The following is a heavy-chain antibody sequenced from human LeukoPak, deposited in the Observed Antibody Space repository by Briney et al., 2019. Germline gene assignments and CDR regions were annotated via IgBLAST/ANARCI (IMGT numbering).Heavy chain of an antibody. CDR2: MNPYSGNT. Sequence: ASVKVSCKASGYTFTSYGISWVRQAPGQGLEWMGWMNPYSGNTGYAQKFQGRVTLTSDTSINTAYMEVTSLGSDDTAIYYCAREGGSGFSYCFDYWGQGTLVTVSS. D-gene: IGHD3-22*01. CDR1: GYTFTSYG. CDR3: AREGGSGFSYCFDY. V-gene: IGHV1-8*02. J-gene: IGHJ4*02.